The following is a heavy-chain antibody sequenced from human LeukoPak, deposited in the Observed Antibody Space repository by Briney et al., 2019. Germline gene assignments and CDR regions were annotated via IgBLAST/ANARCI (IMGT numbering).Heavy chain of an antibody. CDR2: ISSTSSYI. Sequence: GGSLRLSCAASGFTFSSISMNWVRQAPGKGLEWVSSISSTSSYIYYAHSVEGRFTISRDNAKNSLFLQMNTLRAEDTAVYYCASHYASGSSSGYWGQGTLVTVSS. CDR3: ASHYASGSSSGY. CDR1: GFTFSSIS. V-gene: IGHV3-21*01. J-gene: IGHJ4*02. D-gene: IGHD3-10*01.